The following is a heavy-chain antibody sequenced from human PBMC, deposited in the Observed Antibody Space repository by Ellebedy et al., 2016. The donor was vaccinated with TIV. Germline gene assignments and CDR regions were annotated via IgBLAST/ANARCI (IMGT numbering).Heavy chain of an antibody. V-gene: IGHV3-66*01. CDR1: GFTVSGSQ. Sequence: PGGSLRLSCAASGFTVSGSQMGWVRQAPRKGLEYVSVISGGGTTYYAASVKGRFTISRDTFKNPIHLQMNGMTVEDTAVYFCVRAPIPGRHAPRGPWGQGTQVIVSS. J-gene: IGHJ5*02. CDR3: VRAPIPGRHAPRGP. D-gene: IGHD2-2*01. CDR2: ISGGGTT.